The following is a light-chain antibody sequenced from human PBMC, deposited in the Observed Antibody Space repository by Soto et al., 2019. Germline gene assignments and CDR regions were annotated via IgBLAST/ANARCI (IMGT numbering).Light chain of an antibody. V-gene: IGKV3-15*01. Sequence: EIVMTQSPATLSVSPGERATLSCRASQSVSSNLAWYQQKPGQAPRLLIYGASTRATGIPARFSGSGSGTEFTLTISHLQSEDFAVYYCQQYNKWPPWTFGQGTKVEIK. CDR2: GAS. J-gene: IGKJ1*01. CDR3: QQYNKWPPWT. CDR1: QSVSSN.